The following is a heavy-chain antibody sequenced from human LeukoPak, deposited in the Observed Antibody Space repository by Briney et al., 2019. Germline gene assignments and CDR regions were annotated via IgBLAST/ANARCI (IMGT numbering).Heavy chain of an antibody. Sequence: GESLKISCKGSGYSFTSYWIGWVRQMPGKGLEWMGIIYPGDSDTRYSPSFQGQVTISADKSISTAYLQWSSLKASDTAMYYCARHRRYYYDSSGYYWFDPWGQGTLVTVPS. CDR3: ARHRRYYYDSSGYYWFDP. V-gene: IGHV5-51*01. CDR1: GYSFTSYW. CDR2: IYPGDSDT. D-gene: IGHD3-22*01. J-gene: IGHJ5*02.